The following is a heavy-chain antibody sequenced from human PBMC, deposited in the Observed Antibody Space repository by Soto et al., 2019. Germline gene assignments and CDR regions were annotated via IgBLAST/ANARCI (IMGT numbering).Heavy chain of an antibody. J-gene: IGHJ4*02. CDR1: RGGY. CDR2: VYDSGTT. D-gene: IGHD2-2*02. Sequence: RGGYRSRKKQSPGKKMEWIGYVYDSGTTNYNPSPKSRVTISVDMSKNQCSLRLTSVTAADTALYYCARFTAVPHHTRSKYCFDFWGQGTL. CDR3: ARFTAVPHHTRSKYCFDF. V-gene: IGHV4-61*08.